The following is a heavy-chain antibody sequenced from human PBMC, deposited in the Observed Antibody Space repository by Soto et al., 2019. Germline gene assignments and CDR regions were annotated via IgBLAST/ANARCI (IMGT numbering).Heavy chain of an antibody. CDR1: GFTFSNAW. CDR3: ARGRPAYSSGWYFNYYYYGMDV. J-gene: IGHJ6*02. CDR2: INHSGST. D-gene: IGHD6-19*01. V-gene: IGHV4-34*01. Sequence: GAVRLTCAAPGFTFSNAWKSWIRQPPGKGLEWIGEINHSGSTNYNPSLKSRVTISVDTSKNQFSLKLSSVTAADTAVYYCARGRPAYSSGWYFNYYYYGMDVWGQGTTVTVSS.